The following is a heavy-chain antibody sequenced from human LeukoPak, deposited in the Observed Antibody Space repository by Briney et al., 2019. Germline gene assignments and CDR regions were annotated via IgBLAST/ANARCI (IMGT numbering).Heavy chain of an antibody. CDR2: ISGSGGST. CDR3: AQKGDYESSGYYSNLANY. D-gene: IGHD3-22*01. V-gene: IGHV3-23*01. J-gene: IGHJ4*02. CDR1: GFTFSSYA. Sequence: PGGSLRLSCAASGFTFSSYAMSWVRQAPGKGLEWVSAISGSGGSTYYADSVKGRFTISRDNSKNTLYLQMNSLRAEDTAVYYCAQKGDYESSGYYSNLANYWGQGTLVTVSS.